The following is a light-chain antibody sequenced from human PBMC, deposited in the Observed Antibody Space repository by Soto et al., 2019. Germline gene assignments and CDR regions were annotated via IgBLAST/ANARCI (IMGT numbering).Light chain of an antibody. CDR1: QSVSSDY. CDR3: HQYGGAPYT. CDR2: GSF. J-gene: IGKJ2*01. Sequence: EIVLTQSPGTLSLSPGERVTLSCRASQSVSSDYLAWYQKKPGQAPRLLIYGSFHRATGIPDRFSGSGSGTDFTLAISRLEPEDFAVYYCHQYGGAPYTFGQGTKLEIK. V-gene: IGKV3-20*01.